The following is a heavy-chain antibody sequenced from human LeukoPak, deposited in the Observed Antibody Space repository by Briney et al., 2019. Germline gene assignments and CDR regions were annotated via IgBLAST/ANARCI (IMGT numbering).Heavy chain of an antibody. Sequence: PGGSLRLSCAASGFTFDDYGMSWVRQAPGKGLEWVSSISSSSSYIYYADSVKGRFTISRDNAKNSLYLQMNSLRAEDTAVYYCARDLEGVVVAASDAFDIWGQGTMVTVSS. CDR2: ISSSSSYI. J-gene: IGHJ3*02. CDR1: GFTFDDYG. CDR3: ARDLEGVVVAASDAFDI. V-gene: IGHV3-21*01. D-gene: IGHD2-15*01.